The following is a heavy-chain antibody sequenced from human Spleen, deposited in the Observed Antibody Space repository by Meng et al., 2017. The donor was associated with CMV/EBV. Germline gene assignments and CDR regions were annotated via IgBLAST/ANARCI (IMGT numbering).Heavy chain of an antibody. CDR3: ARKYCSATNCPLAY. CDR2: INPSGGST. D-gene: IGHD2-2*01. J-gene: IGHJ4*02. V-gene: IGHV1-46*01. Sequence: ASVKVSCKASGYTFTAYFLHWVRQAPGQGLEWMGIINPSGGSTTYAQKFQGRVTMTRDRSTRTVYMELSSLKSEDTALYFCARKYCSATNCPLAYWGQGTLVTVSS. CDR1: GYTFTAYF.